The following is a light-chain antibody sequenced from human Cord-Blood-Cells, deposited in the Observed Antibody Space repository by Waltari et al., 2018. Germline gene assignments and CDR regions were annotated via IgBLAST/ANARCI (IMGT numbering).Light chain of an antibody. Sequence: QSALTQPRSVSGSPGQSVTISCTGTSSDVGGYNYVSWYQQHPGTAPKLMIYDVSKRPSGVPDRFSGSKSGNTASLTISGLQAEDEADYYCCSYAGSSTLVFGGGTKLTVL. CDR2: DVS. J-gene: IGLJ2*01. CDR3: CSYAGSSTLV. V-gene: IGLV2-11*01. CDR1: SSDVGGYNY.